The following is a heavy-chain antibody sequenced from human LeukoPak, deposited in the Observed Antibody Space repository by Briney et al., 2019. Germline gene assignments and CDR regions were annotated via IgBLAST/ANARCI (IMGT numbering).Heavy chain of an antibody. CDR2: ISSRGST. V-gene: IGHV4-39*01. Sequence: SETLSLTCSVSGGSISGSSYYWGWVRQPRGKGLEWIGSISSRGSTYYNPPLNTRVTISVDTSKNQFSLKLTSVTAADTAVYYCARVDYGGNSCTFDVWGQGTMVTVSS. D-gene: IGHD4-23*01. CDR1: GGSISGSSYY. CDR3: ARVDYGGNSCTFDV. J-gene: IGHJ3*01.